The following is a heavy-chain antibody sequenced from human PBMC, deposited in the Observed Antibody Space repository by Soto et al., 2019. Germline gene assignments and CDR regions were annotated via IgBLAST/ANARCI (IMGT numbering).Heavy chain of an antibody. V-gene: IGHV1-3*01. CDR2: INAGNGNT. CDR3: ARSSNSAVADSFDF. J-gene: IGHJ4*02. D-gene: IGHD1-26*01. CDR1: GYTFTSYA. Sequence: ASVKVSCKASGYTFTSYAIHWVRQAPGQRLEWMGWINAGNGNTKYSQKFQGRVTITRDTSARTAYMELSSLRDDDSAMYYCARSSNSAVADSFDFWGQGTLVTFSS.